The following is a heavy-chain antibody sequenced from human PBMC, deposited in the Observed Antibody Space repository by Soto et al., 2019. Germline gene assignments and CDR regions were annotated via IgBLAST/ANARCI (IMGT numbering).Heavy chain of an antibody. CDR1: GGTFSSYA. V-gene: IGHV1-69*12. Sequence: QVQLVQSGAEVKKPGSSVKVSCKASGGTFSSYAISWVRQAPGQGLEWMGGIIPIFGTANYAQKFQGRVTITADESTSTAYMELSSLRSADTAVYYCARGSAGGSYYYYYGMDVWGQGTTVTVSS. J-gene: IGHJ6*02. CDR2: IIPIFGTA. CDR3: ARGSAGGSYYYYYGMDV.